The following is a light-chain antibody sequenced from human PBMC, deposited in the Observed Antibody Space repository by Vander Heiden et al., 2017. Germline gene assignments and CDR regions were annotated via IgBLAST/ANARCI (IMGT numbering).Light chain of an antibody. Sequence: DIVMTQAPLSLSVTPGQPASISCKSSQSLLHSNGKTYFYWYLQKPGQPQQPLISEVSIRFSGVPDRFSGSGSGTDFTLTISRVETEDVGVYYCMQSTHLYTFGQGTKLDIK. CDR2: EVS. V-gene: IGKV2D-29*01. CDR3: MQSTHLYT. CDR1: QSLLHSNGKTY. J-gene: IGKJ2*01.